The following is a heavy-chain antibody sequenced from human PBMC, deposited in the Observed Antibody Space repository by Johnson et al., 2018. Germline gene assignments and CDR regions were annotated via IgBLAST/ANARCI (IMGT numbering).Heavy chain of an antibody. V-gene: IGHV3-53*01. CDR1: GLSVSTNF. Sequence: VQLVQSGGGVVQPGKSLRLSCVVSGLSVSTNFLSWVRQAPGKGLEWVSVVYSSDNTYYADSVRGRFTISREKSKNTLYLQMNSLRVEDTAVYYCARDDRSTIGSVYGLDFWGQGTTVTVSS. J-gene: IGHJ6*02. CDR3: ARDDRSTIGSVYGLDF. D-gene: IGHD5-24*01. CDR2: VYSSDNT.